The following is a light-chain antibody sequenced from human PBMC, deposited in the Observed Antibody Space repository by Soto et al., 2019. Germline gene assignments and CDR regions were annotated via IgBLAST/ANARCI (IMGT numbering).Light chain of an antibody. V-gene: IGKV2D-29*02. CDR1: QSLVYSDGNTY. Sequence: DVVITQSPLSLPVTLGQPASISCRSSQSLVYSDGNTYLNWFQQRPGQSPQLLIYAASNRFSGVPDRFSGSGSGTEFTLKISRVEAEDVGVYYCMQSIELPRTFGQGTKVDIK. CDR3: MQSIELPRT. CDR2: AAS. J-gene: IGKJ1*01.